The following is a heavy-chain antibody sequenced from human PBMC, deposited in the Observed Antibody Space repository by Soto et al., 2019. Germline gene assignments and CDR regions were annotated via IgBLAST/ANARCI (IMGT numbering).Heavy chain of an antibody. CDR3: VKELQFRRHDS. Sequence: EVQLVESGGGLVQPGESLRLSCAASGLTFRSYWMNWVRQAPGKGLVWVSRITTDGSCALYVDSVKGRFTISRDNTKDPLYLHVDTQRTENTDVYYGVKELQFRRHDSSGKGALV. J-gene: IGHJ5*01. D-gene: IGHD3-10*01. V-gene: IGHV3-74*03. CDR1: GLTFRSYW. CDR2: ITTDGSCA.